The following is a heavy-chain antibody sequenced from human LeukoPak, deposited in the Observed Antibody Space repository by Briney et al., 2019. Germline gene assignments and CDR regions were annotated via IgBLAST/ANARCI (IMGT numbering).Heavy chain of an antibody. CDR1: GFTFSSYS. J-gene: IGHJ6*02. V-gene: IGHV3-21*01. CDR2: ISSSSSYI. CDR3: ARELHDSSGWYRIPLYYYYGMDV. Sequence: GGSLRLSCAASGFTFSSYSMNWVRQAPGKGLEWVSSISSSSSYIYYADSVKGRFTISRDNAKNSLYLQMNSLRAEDTAVYYCARELHDSSGWYRIPLYYYYGMDVWGQGTTVTVSS. D-gene: IGHD6-19*01.